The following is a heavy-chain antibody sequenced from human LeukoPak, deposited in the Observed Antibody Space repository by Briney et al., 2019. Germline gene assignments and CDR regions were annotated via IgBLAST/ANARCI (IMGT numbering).Heavy chain of an antibody. CDR2: IIPILGIA. CDR3: ARVLTFGAYGMDV. J-gene: IGHJ6*02. D-gene: IGHD3-16*01. CDR1: GGTFSSYA. V-gene: IGHV1-69*04. Sequence: SVKVSCKASGGTFSSYAISWVRQAPGQGLEWMGRIIPILGIANYAQKFQGRVTITADKSTSTAYMELSSLRSEDTAVYYCARVLTFGAYGMDVWGQGTTVTVSS.